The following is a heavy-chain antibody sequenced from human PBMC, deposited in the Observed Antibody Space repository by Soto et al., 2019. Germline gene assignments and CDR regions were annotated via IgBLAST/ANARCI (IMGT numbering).Heavy chain of an antibody. CDR1: GYKFTTYW. CDR2: IYPGDSDT. Sequence: GESLKISCKGSGYKFTTYWIGWVLQMPWKGLEWMGIIYPGDSDTRYSPSFQGQVTISADKSISTAYLQWNSLKASDTAMYYCARGDYYDSSGHDAFDIWGQGTMVTVSS. J-gene: IGHJ3*02. CDR3: ARGDYYDSSGHDAFDI. V-gene: IGHV5-51*01. D-gene: IGHD3-22*01.